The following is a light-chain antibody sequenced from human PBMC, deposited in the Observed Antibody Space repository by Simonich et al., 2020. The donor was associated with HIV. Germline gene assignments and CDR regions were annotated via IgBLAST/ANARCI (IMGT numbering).Light chain of an antibody. CDR1: QSFSNW. CDR2: KAS. J-gene: IGKJ2*01. Sequence: DIQMTQLPSTLSASVGDRVTITCRASQSFSNWLAWYQQKPGKVPKLLIYKASSLESGVPSRFSGSGSGTEFTLTISSLQPDDFATYYCQQYNSYSPYTFGQGTKLEIK. CDR3: QQYNSYSPYT. V-gene: IGKV1-5*03.